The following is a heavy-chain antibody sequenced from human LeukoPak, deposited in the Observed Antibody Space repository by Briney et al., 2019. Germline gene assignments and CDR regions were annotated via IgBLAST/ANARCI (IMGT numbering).Heavy chain of an antibody. V-gene: IGHV1-69*05. CDR2: IIPIFGTA. J-gene: IGHJ4*02. CDR1: RGTFSSYA. D-gene: IGHD2-15*01. Sequence: GASVKVSCKASRGTFSSYAISWVRQAPGQGLEWMGGIIPIFGTANYAQKFQGRVTITTDESTSTAYMELSSLRSEDTAVYYCARALSRYCSGGSCYNSIFDYWGQGTLVTVSS. CDR3: ARALSRYCSGGSCYNSIFDY.